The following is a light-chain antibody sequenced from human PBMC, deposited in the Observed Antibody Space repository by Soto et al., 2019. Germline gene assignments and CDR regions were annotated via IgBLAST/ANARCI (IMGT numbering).Light chain of an antibody. CDR3: CSYAGSYTLV. V-gene: IGLV2-14*01. J-gene: IGLJ1*01. CDR2: EVN. CDR1: SSDIGAYDY. Sequence: QSALTQPASLSGSPGQSITISCTGTSSDIGAYDYVSWFQQHPGKAPKLMISEVNNRPSGVSNRFSGSKSGNTAYLTISGLQVEDEADYYCCSYAGSYTLVFGTGTKLTVL.